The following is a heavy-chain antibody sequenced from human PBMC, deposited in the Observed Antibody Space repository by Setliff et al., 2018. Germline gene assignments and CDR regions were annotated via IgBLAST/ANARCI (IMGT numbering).Heavy chain of an antibody. CDR1: TFSFSSYW. V-gene: IGHV3-7*03. Sequence: LSCAASTFSFSSYWMSWVRQAPGKGLEWVANIKQDGSEKYYVDSVKGRFTISRDNAKNSLYLQTNSLRAEDSAVYYCVRDWYFYDTSGYFKGAPFDYWGQGTPVTVSS. D-gene: IGHD3-22*01. CDR2: IKQDGSEK. CDR3: VRDWYFYDTSGYFKGAPFDY. J-gene: IGHJ4*02.